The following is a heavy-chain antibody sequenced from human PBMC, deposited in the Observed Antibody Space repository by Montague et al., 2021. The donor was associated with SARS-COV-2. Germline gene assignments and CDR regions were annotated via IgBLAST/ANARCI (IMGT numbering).Heavy chain of an antibody. CDR2: IYHRRST. V-gene: IGHV4-4*02. CDR3: SSRGAGAGKVYFQH. J-gene: IGHJ1*01. Sequence: SETLSLTCAVSGGSISSSNWWSWVRQPPGKGLEWIGEIYHRRSTNNNPSLKSRVTISVDKSKNQFSLKQTSVTAADTAVYYCSSRGAGAGKVYFQHWGQGTLVTVSS. D-gene: IGHD3-10*01. CDR1: GGSISSSNW.